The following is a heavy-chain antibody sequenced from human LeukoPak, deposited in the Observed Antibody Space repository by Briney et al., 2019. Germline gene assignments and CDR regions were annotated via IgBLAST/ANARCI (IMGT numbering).Heavy chain of an antibody. CDR1: GFTFSSYW. V-gene: IGHV3-7*01. J-gene: IGHJ6*02. Sequence: GGSLRLSCVASGFTFSSYWMTWVRQAPGKGLEWVANIKQDGSEKYYVDSVKGRFTISRDNAKISLYLQMNSLRAEDTAVYYCARGIAEDYYGADVWGQGTTVAVSS. D-gene: IGHD6-13*01. CDR3: ARGIAEDYYGADV. CDR2: IKQDGSEK.